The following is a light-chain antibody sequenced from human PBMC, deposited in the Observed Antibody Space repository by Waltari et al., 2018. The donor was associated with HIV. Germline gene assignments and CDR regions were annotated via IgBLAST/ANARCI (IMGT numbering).Light chain of an antibody. CDR2: GAS. V-gene: IGKV3-15*01. CDR3: QQYNDWLALT. Sequence: ILMTQSPATVSVSPGERVTLSCTASHSIFNNVAWYQQRRGQAPRLVIYGASTRVTGVPDRFRGSGSGTEFTLTISSVQSEDFALYFCQQYNDWLALTFGGGTKVEV. J-gene: IGKJ4*01. CDR1: HSIFNN.